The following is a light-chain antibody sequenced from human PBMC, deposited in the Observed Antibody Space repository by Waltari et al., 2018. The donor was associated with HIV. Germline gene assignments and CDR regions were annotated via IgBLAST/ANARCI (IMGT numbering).Light chain of an antibody. CDR3: QQYNSWPRT. V-gene: IGKV3-15*01. Sequence: IVMTQSPATLSASPGGRATLSCSASQSVSNSLVWYQQRPGQAPRLRIYGASTRATGIPGRFSGSGSGTEFTLTINSLQSEDFAVYYCQQYNSWPRTFGQGTKVEVK. CDR2: GAS. CDR1: QSVSNS. J-gene: IGKJ1*01.